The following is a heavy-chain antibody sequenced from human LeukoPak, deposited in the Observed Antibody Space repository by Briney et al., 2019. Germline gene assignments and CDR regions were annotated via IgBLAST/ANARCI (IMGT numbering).Heavy chain of an antibody. Sequence: ASVTVSFKASGYTFNVYYIHWVRQAPGQGLEWMAWINPNSGGTDYADRLQGRVTVTRDTSISTGYMELTRLRSDDTAVYYCTRGARGGGYEAFDFWGQGTLVTVSS. D-gene: IGHD5-12*01. CDR2: INPNSGGT. J-gene: IGHJ4*02. CDR1: GYTFNVYY. CDR3: TRGARGGGYEAFDF. V-gene: IGHV1-2*02.